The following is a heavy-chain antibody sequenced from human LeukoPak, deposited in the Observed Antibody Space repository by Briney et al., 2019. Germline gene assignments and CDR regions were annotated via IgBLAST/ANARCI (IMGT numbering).Heavy chain of an antibody. CDR3: ADLGSRD. Sequence: GGSLRLSCAASGFTFSSAWMTWVRQAPGKGLEWVATIKDDGSDKYYVDSVKGRFTISRDNAKKSLWLQMNSLSVEDTAMYYCADLGSRDWGQGPLVTVSS. D-gene: IGHD3-16*01. J-gene: IGHJ1*01. CDR2: IKDDGSDK. CDR1: GFTFSSAW. V-gene: IGHV3-7*01.